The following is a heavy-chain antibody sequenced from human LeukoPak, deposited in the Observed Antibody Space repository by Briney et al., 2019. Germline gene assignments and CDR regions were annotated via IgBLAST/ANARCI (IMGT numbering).Heavy chain of an antibody. V-gene: IGHV4-39*01. D-gene: IGHD4-11*01. CDR3: ARRGTVTTERFDY. CDR2: IYYSGST. Sequence: KPSETLSLTCTVSGGSISSSSYYWGWIRQPPGKWMEWIGSIYYSGSTYYNPSLKSRVTISVDTSKNQFSLKLSSATAADTAVYYCARRGTVTTERFDYWGQGTLVTVSS. J-gene: IGHJ4*02. CDR1: GGSISSSSYY.